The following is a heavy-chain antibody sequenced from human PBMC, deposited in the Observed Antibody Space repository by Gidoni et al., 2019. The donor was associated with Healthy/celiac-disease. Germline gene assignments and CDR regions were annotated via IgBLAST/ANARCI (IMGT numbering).Heavy chain of an antibody. CDR3: ARLSRLGELEGADAFDI. CDR2: ISSSSSYI. J-gene: IGHJ3*02. D-gene: IGHD3-16*01. CDR1: GFTFSSYS. Sequence: EVQLVESGGGLVKPGGSLRLSCAASGFTFSSYSMNWVRQAPGKGREWVSSISSSSSYIYYADSVKGRFTISRDNAKNSLYLQMNSLRAEDTAVYYCARLSRLGELEGADAFDIWGQGTMVTVSS. V-gene: IGHV3-21*01.